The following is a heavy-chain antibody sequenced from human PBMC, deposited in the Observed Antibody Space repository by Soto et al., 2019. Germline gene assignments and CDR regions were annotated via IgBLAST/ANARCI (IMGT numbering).Heavy chain of an antibody. Sequence: GGSLRLSCAASGFTFSSYAMSWVRQAPGKGLEWVSAISGNGGSTYYADSVKGRFTISRDNSKNTLYLQMNSLRAEDTAVYYCAKEIISEYYDILTGYYIFDYWGQGTLVTVSS. CDR2: ISGNGGST. D-gene: IGHD3-9*01. CDR1: GFTFSSYA. CDR3: AKEIISEYYDILTGYYIFDY. V-gene: IGHV3-23*01. J-gene: IGHJ4*02.